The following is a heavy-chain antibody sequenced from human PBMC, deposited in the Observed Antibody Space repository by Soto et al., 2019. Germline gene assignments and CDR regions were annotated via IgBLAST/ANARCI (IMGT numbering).Heavy chain of an antibody. V-gene: IGHV3-23*01. D-gene: IGHD3-22*01. Sequence: GGSLRLSCXASGFTFSSYAMTWVRQAPGKGLEWVSIISGSGGTTYYADSVKGRFTISRDNSKSTLYLQMNSLRADDTAVYYYAKEDNYYDSSGYYLEYFHHWGQGTLVTVSS. J-gene: IGHJ1*01. CDR3: AKEDNYYDSSGYYLEYFHH. CDR2: ISGSGGTT. CDR1: GFTFSSYA.